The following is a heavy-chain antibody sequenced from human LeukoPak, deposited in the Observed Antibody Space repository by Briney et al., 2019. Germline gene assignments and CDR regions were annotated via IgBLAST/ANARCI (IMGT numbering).Heavy chain of an antibody. D-gene: IGHD3-9*01. V-gene: IGHV3-21*01. CDR1: GFTFSSYS. Sequence: GGSLRLSCAASGFTFSSYSMNWVRQAPGKGLEWVSSISSSSSYIYYADSVKGRFTISRDNAKNSLYLQMNSLRAEDTAVYYCARDVLREYDTLTGYSSLGMDVWGQGTTVTVSS. CDR3: ARDVLREYDTLTGYSSLGMDV. J-gene: IGHJ6*02. CDR2: ISSSSSYI.